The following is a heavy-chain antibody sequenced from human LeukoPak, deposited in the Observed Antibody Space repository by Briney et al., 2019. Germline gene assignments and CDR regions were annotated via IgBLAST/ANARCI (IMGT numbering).Heavy chain of an antibody. CDR1: GFTLSSYG. CDR2: ISGSGGST. Sequence: GGSLRLSCAASGFTLSSYGMSWVRQAPGKGLEWVSAISGSGGSTYYADSVKGRFTISRDNSKNTLYLQMNSLRAEDTAVYYCAKDRDVVVPAAYFDYWGQGTLVTVSS. D-gene: IGHD2-2*01. CDR3: AKDRDVVVPAAYFDY. V-gene: IGHV3-23*01. J-gene: IGHJ4*02.